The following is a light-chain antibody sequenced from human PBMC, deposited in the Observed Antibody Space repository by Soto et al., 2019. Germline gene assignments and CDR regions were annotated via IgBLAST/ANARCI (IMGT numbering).Light chain of an antibody. CDR3: KQRRKWPPERG. V-gene: IGKV3-11*01. Sequence: EIVLTQSPATLSLSPGERATLSCRASQSVSSYLAWYQQKPGQAPRLLIYDASNRATGIPARFSGSGSGTDFTLTSTSLEPEDFAVYYCKQRRKWPPERGFGGGTKVEIK. J-gene: IGKJ4*01. CDR2: DAS. CDR1: QSVSSY.